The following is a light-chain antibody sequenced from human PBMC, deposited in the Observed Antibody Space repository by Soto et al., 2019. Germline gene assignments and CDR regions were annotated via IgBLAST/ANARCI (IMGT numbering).Light chain of an antibody. CDR2: DVA. CDR3: CSYVGGDTLI. J-gene: IGLJ1*01. V-gene: IGLV2-11*01. CDR1: SSDVGFSNY. Sequence: QSVLTQPRSVSGSPGQTVTISGTGTSSDVGFSNYISWYQRHPGEAPKLVIYDVAQRPSGVPDRLSGSRSGKTASLTISGLQADDEADYYCCSYVGGDTLIFGSGTKVTVL.